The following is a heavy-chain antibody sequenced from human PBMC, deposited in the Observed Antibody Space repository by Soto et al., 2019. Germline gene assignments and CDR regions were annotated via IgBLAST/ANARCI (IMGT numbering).Heavy chain of an antibody. CDR1: GFTFTSYA. J-gene: IGHJ5*02. D-gene: IGHD6-6*01. Sequence: ASVKVSCKASGFTFTSYAMHWVRPAPGQRLEWMGWINAGNVNTKYSQKFQGRVTITRDTPASTAYMERSSLRSEDTAVYYCASKGCVVSSSAYEDWFDPWGQGTLVTVSS. V-gene: IGHV1-3*01. CDR2: INAGNVNT. CDR3: ASKGCVVSSSAYEDWFDP.